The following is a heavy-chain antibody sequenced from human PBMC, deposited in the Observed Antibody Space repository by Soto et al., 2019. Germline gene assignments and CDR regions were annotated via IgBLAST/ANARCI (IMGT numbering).Heavy chain of an antibody. CDR2: INHSGST. CDR3: AGAGVYDSSGYSMFDY. J-gene: IGHJ4*02. V-gene: IGHV4-34*01. CDR1: GGYFSGYY. D-gene: IGHD3-22*01. Sequence: SETLSLTCAVYGGYFSGYYWSWIRQPPGKGLEWIGEINHSGSTNYNPSLKSRVTISVDTSKNQFSMKLSSVTAADTAVYYCAGAGVYDSSGYSMFDYWGQGTLVTVSS.